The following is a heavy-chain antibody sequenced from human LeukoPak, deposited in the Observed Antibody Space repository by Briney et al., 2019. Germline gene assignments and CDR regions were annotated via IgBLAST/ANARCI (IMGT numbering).Heavy chain of an antibody. CDR1: GYTFTSYY. V-gene: IGHV1-2*02. D-gene: IGHD2-15*01. CDR3: ARDRAYCSGGSCYYFDY. CDR2: INPNSGGT. Sequence: ASVKVSCKASGYTFTSYYMHWVRQAPGQGLEWMGWINPNSGGTNYAQKFQGRVTMTRDMSTSTVYMELSSLRSEDTAVYYCARDRAYCSGGSCYYFDYWGQGTLATVSS. J-gene: IGHJ4*02.